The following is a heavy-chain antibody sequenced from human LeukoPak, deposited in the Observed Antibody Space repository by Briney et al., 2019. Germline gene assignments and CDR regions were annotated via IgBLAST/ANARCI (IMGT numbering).Heavy chain of an antibody. V-gene: IGHV3-20*04. CDR2: INWNGGST. CDR1: GFTFDDYG. J-gene: IGHJ4*02. D-gene: IGHD3-3*01. CDR3: ARGIRRRNSEWLLYLFDY. Sequence: PGGSLRLSCAASGFTFDDYGMSWVRQAPGKGLEWVSGINWNGGSTGYADSVKGRFTISRDNAKNSLYLQMNSLRAEDTALYYCARGIRRRNSEWLLYLFDYWGQRTLVTVSS.